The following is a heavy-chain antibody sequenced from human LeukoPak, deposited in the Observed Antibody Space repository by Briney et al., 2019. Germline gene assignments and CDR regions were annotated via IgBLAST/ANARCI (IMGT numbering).Heavy chain of an antibody. V-gene: IGHV1-69*05. J-gene: IGHJ5*02. CDR1: GGTFSSYA. CDR3: ARDTAMASVTAGSVDNWFDP. Sequence: SVKVSCKASGGTFSSYAISWVRQAPGQGLEWMGGIIPTFGTANYAQKFQGRVTITTDESTSTAYMELSSLRSEDTAEYYCARDTAMASVTAGSVDNWFDPWGQGTLVTVSS. CDR2: IIPTFGTA. D-gene: IGHD5-18*01.